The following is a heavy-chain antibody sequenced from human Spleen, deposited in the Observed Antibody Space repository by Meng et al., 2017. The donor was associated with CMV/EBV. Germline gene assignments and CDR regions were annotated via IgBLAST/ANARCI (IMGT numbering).Heavy chain of an antibody. J-gene: IGHJ4*02. Sequence: FSNNAINWVRQAPGQGLEWMGGIIPIFGKANYAQKFQGRVTITTDESTSTVYMQLSSLRSEDTAVHYCARETGDDFWSGYSNGVFDYWGQGTLVTVSS. D-gene: IGHD3-3*01. CDR1: FSNNA. CDR2: IIPIFGKA. CDR3: ARETGDDFWSGYSNGVFDY. V-gene: IGHV1-69*05.